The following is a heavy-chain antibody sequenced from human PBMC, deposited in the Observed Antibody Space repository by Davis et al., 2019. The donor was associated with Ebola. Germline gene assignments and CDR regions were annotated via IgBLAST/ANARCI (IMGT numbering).Heavy chain of an antibody. CDR1: GGSISSGDYY. CDR3: ARSGGHNWFDP. Sequence: MPSETLSLTCTVSGGSISSGDYYWSWIRQAPGKGLEWIGHIYKSGKTYFNPSLESRVTMSVDTSKNQFSLKLSSVTAADTAAYYCARSGGHNWFDPWGQGTLVTVSS. D-gene: IGHD3-16*01. J-gene: IGHJ5*02. V-gene: IGHV4-30-4*01. CDR2: IYKSGKT.